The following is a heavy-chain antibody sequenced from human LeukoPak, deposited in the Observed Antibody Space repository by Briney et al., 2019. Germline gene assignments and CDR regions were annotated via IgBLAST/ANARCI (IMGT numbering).Heavy chain of an antibody. CDR3: ARLVSSSLDY. Sequence: PSETLSLTCTLSGGSISNYYWNWLRQPPGKGLDWIGYIYYSGSTKYNPSLKSRVTISVGRSKNQLSLKLSSVTAADTAVYCCARLVSSSLDYWGQGALVTVSS. D-gene: IGHD6-13*01. J-gene: IGHJ4*02. CDR2: IYYSGST. V-gene: IGHV4-59*08. CDR1: GGSISNYY.